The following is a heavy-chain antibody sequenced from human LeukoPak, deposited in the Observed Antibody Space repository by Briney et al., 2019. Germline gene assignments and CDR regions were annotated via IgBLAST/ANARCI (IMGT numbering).Heavy chain of an antibody. V-gene: IGHV4-59*01. Sequence: SETLSLTCTVSGGSISSYYWSWIRQPPGKGLEWIGYIYYSGSTNYNPSLKSRVTISVDTSKNQFSLKLSSVTAADTAVYYCARGEWWYYGSGGGQNYYYYYGMDVWGKGTTVTVSS. CDR3: ARGEWWYYGSGGGQNYYYYYGMDV. CDR1: GGSISSYY. D-gene: IGHD3-10*01. J-gene: IGHJ6*04. CDR2: IYYSGST.